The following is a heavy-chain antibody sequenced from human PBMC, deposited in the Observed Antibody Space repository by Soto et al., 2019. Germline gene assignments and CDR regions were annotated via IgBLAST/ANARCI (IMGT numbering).Heavy chain of an antibody. CDR3: AKDMVAGLDY. D-gene: IGHD6-19*01. V-gene: IGHV3-30*18. CDR1: GFTFSSYG. CDR2: ISYDGSNK. Sequence: LGGSLRLSCAASGFTFSSYGMHWVRQAPGKGLEWVAVISYDGSNKYYADSVKGRFTISRDNSKNTLYLQMNSLRAEDTAVYYCAKDMVAGLDYWGQGTLVTVSS. J-gene: IGHJ4*02.